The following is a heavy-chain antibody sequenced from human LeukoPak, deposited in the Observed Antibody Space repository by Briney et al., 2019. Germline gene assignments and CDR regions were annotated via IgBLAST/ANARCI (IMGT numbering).Heavy chain of an antibody. J-gene: IGHJ6*03. Sequence: GGSLRLSCAASGFTFSSYVMSWVRQAPGKGLEWVSAISGSGGSTYYADSVKGRFTISRDNSKNTLYLQMNSLRAEDTAVYYCAKDGGWGDYYYMDVWGKGTTVTVSS. D-gene: IGHD3-10*01. CDR1: GFTFSSYV. V-gene: IGHV3-23*01. CDR3: AKDGGWGDYYYMDV. CDR2: ISGSGGST.